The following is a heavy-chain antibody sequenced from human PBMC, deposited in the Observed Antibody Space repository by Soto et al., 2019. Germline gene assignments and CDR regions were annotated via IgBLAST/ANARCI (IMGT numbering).Heavy chain of an antibody. Sequence: QVQLVQSGAEVRKPGASVKVSCKASGYTFSSYGISWVRQAPGQGLEWMGWISAYNGDTNFAQKLQGRVTMTTDTSTSTFNIELRSLRADDTAVYYCAAYCSSTTCNSYFQHWGQGTLVTVSS. CDR1: GYTFSSYG. D-gene: IGHD2-2*01. V-gene: IGHV1-18*01. CDR3: AAYCSSTTCNSYFQH. J-gene: IGHJ1*01. CDR2: ISAYNGDT.